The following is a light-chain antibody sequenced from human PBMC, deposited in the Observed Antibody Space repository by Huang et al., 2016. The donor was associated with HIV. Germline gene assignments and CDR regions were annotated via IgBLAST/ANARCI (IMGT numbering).Light chain of an antibody. Sequence: EIVMTHRPPSLPVSLGQVASISVRSSQTLVHGDGTTYLSWLHQRPGQPPRLLIYEVSNRVSGVPGRISGSGAGTDFTLTISRVQPEDVGFYFCAQATQFPFTFGQGTKLEI. CDR3: AQATQFPFT. J-gene: IGKJ2*01. V-gene: IGKV2-24*01. CDR2: EVS. CDR1: QTLVHGDGTTY.